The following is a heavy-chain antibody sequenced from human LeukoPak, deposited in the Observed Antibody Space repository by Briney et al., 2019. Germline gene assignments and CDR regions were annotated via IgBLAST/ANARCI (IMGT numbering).Heavy chain of an antibody. D-gene: IGHD1-26*01. V-gene: IGHV3-48*04. CDR1: GFTSSTYT. CDR2: ISTSGSII. Sequence: GGSLRLSCEVSGFTSSTYTMNWVRQAPGKGLEWVLHISTSGSIIHYADSVKGRFTISRDNAKNSLFLQMNGLRAEDTAVYYCAREGSQSASGTYPGNDWGQGTLVTVSS. CDR3: AREGSQSASGTYPGND. J-gene: IGHJ4*02.